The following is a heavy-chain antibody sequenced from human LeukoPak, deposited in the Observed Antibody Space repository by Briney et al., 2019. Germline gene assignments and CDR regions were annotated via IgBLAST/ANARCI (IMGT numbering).Heavy chain of an antibody. V-gene: IGHV3-66*01. J-gene: IGHJ6*03. D-gene: IGHD3-10*01. CDR1: GFTVSSNY. CDR2: IYSGGST. CDR3: ARDRYYYGSGSYFHYVDV. Sequence: PGESLRLSCAASGFTVSSNYMSWVRQAPGKGLEWVSVIYSGGSTYYADSVQGRFTISRDTSENTLYLQMNSLRAEDTAVYYCARDRYYYGSGSYFHYVDVWGKGTTVTISS.